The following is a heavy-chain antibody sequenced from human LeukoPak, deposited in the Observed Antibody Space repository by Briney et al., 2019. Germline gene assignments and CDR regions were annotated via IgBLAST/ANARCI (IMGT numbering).Heavy chain of an antibody. D-gene: IGHD1-26*01. Sequence: GGSLRLSRAASGFTFSSYSMNWVRQAPGKGLEWVSSISSSSSYIYYADSVKGRFTISRDNAKNSLYLQMNSLRAEDTAVYYCARGDAVGATTPFDYWGQGTLVTVSS. CDR3: ARGDAVGATTPFDY. CDR2: ISSSSSYI. V-gene: IGHV3-21*01. J-gene: IGHJ4*02. CDR1: GFTFSSYS.